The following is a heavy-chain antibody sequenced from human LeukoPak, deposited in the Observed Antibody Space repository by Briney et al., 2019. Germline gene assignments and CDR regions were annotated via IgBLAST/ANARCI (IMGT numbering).Heavy chain of an antibody. J-gene: IGHJ4*02. D-gene: IGHD3-10*01. CDR1: GFTFSSYW. Sequence: GGSLRLSCAASGFTFSSYWMSWVRQAPGKGLEWVSAISASGGNTYYPDSVKGRFTISRDNSKNTLYLQMNSLRAEDTAVYYCAKDGFWFGELSYNYFDYWGQGTLVTVSS. CDR2: ISASGGNT. CDR3: AKDGFWFGELSYNYFDY. V-gene: IGHV3-23*01.